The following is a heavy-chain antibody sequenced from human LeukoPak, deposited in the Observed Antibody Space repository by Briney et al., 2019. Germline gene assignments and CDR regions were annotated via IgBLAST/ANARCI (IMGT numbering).Heavy chain of an antibody. CDR1: GFTFSDYY. J-gene: IGHJ4*02. Sequence: PGGSLRLSCAASGFTFSDYYMSWIRQAPGKGLEWVSSISSSSSYIYYADSVKGRFTISRDNAKNSLYLQMNSLRAEDTAVYYCARALGMVGIAVAWGQGTLVTVSS. CDR2: ISSSSSYI. V-gene: IGHV3-11*06. D-gene: IGHD6-19*01. CDR3: ARALGMVGIAVA.